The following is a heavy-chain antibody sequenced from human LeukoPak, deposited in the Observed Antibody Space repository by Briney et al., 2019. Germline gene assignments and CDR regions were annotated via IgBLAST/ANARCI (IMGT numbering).Heavy chain of an antibody. CDR2: IYPGDSDT. CDR3: ARHRSGWENPAPWYFDY. D-gene: IGHD6-19*01. J-gene: IGHJ4*02. Sequence: GESLKISCKGSGYSFTSYWIGWVRQMPGKGLEWMGIIYPGDSDTRYSPSFQGQVTISADKSISTAYLQWSSLKASDTAMYCCARHRSGWENPAPWYFDYWGQGTLVTVSS. V-gene: IGHV5-51*01. CDR1: GYSFTSYW.